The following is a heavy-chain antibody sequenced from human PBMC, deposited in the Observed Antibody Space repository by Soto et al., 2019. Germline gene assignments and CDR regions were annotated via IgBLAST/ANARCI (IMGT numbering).Heavy chain of an antibody. D-gene: IGHD3-22*01. CDR3: AKGRESSGSYRPFDY. Sequence: EVQVLESGGGLGKPGGSLRLSCAASGFTFSSYAMSWVRQAPGKGLEWVSAISGGGVATNYADSVKGRFTISRDNSKNTLYLQMNSLRAEDTAVYYCAKGRESSGSYRPFDYWGQGTLVTVSS. V-gene: IGHV3-23*01. CDR1: GFTFSSYA. CDR2: ISGGGVAT. J-gene: IGHJ4*02.